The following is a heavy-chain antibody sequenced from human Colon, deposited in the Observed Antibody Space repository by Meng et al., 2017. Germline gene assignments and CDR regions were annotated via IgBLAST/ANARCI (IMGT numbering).Heavy chain of an antibody. CDR1: GFTFSDYW. Sequence: GESLKISCAASGFTFSDYWMNWVRQVPGKGLEWVSRINGDGGSVSYADSVKGRFSISRDNSKSKLYLQMNKLSADDTAVYYCASLSPPVTEKWIDPWGQGTLVTVSS. D-gene: IGHD4-17*01. J-gene: IGHJ5*02. V-gene: IGHV3-74*01. CDR2: INGDGGSV. CDR3: ASLSPPVTEKWIDP.